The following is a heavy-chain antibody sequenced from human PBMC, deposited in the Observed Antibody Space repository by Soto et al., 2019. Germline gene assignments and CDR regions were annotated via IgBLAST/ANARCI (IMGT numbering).Heavy chain of an antibody. J-gene: IGHJ4*02. CDR1: GFNFGDYT. CDR3: AKETFGVGWTLDF. CDR2: ISGGGGNS. V-gene: IGHV3-23*01. D-gene: IGHD6-19*01. Sequence: QLLESGGALVQPGGSRRLSCAASGFNFGDYTMTWVRQAPGKGLVWISTISGGGGNSYYADVVKGRFTITRDNSNNTLYLQTNRLKGEDTALYYCAKETFGVGWTLDFWGQGTLVTVSS.